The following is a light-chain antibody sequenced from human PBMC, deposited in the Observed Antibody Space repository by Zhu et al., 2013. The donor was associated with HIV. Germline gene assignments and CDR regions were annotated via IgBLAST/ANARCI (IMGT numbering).Light chain of an antibody. CDR2: DAS. Sequence: EIVLTQSPGTLSLSPGERATLSCRASQSVSGSLAWYQKRPGQAPRLLIYDASIRATGIPDRFSGSGSGTDFTLTISRLEPEDFAVYYCQQYGSSPPCSFGQGTKLEIK. J-gene: IGKJ2*04. V-gene: IGKV3-20*01. CDR1: QSVSGS. CDR3: QQYGSSPPCS.